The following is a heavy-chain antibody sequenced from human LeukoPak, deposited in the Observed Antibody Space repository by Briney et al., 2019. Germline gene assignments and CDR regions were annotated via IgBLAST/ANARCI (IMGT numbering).Heavy chain of an antibody. D-gene: IGHD2-2*01. CDR1: GFTFSSYW. V-gene: IGHV3-74*01. CDR3: ARDGPLKDIAVVPAAVYSSSYYYYYMDV. Sequence: GGSLRLSCAASGFTFSSYWMHWVRQAPGKGLVWVSRINSDGSSTSYADSVKGRFTISRDNAKNTLYLQMNSLRAEDTAVYYCARDGPLKDIAVVPAAVYSSSYYYYYMDVWGKGTTVTVSS. J-gene: IGHJ6*03. CDR2: INSDGSST.